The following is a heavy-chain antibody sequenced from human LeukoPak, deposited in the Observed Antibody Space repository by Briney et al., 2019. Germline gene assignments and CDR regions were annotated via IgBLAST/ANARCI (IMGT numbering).Heavy chain of an antibody. CDR2: INPNSGGT. D-gene: IGHD2-8*01. Sequence: ASVKVSCKASGYTFIGHYMHWVRQAPGQGLEWMGWINPNSGGTNYAQKFQGRVTMTRDTSISTAYMELSRLRSDDTAVYYCARVWQCSNGVCPDVFDNWGQGTLVTVSS. CDR1: GYTFIGHY. CDR3: ARVWQCSNGVCPDVFDN. J-gene: IGHJ4*02. V-gene: IGHV1-2*02.